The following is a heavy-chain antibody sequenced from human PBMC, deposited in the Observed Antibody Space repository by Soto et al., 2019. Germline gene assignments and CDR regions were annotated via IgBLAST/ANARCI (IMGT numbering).Heavy chain of an antibody. V-gene: IGHV1-58*01. CDR3: ATGAYCSGGSCSDYYYYYYGMDL. J-gene: IGHJ6*02. Sequence: SVKVSCKTSGFTFRSSAVQWVRQARGQRLEXIGWHVVGTGNTNYAQKFQQRVTISSDRSTNTVSMELSSLTSEDTAVYYCATGAYCSGGSCSDYYYYYYGMDLWGQGTTVTVSS. D-gene: IGHD2-15*01. CDR1: GFTFRSSA. CDR2: HVVGTGNT.